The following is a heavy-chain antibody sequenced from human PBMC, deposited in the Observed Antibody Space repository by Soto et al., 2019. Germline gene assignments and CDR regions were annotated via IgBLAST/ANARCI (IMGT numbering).Heavy chain of an antibody. CDR3: ARDGVVPAQNWFDP. V-gene: IGHV3-21*01. Sequence: EVQLMESGGGLVKPGGSLRLSCAAPGFTFSSYSMNWVRQAPGKGLEWVSSISSSSSYIYYADSVKGRFTISRDNAKNSLYLQMNSLRAEDTAVYYCARDGVVPAQNWFDPWGQGTLVTVSS. D-gene: IGHD2-2*01. CDR1: GFTFSSYS. J-gene: IGHJ5*02. CDR2: ISSSSSYI.